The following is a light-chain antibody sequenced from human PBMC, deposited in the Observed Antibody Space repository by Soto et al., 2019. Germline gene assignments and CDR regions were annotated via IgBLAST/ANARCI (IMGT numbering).Light chain of an antibody. V-gene: IGLV1-44*01. J-gene: IGLJ1*01. CDR2: TND. Sequence: QSVLTQPPSASGTPGQRVTISCSGSTANIGTNTVNWFQHLPGSAPKLLIYTNDQRPSGVPDRFSGSRSGTSASLAISGLQSEDEADYYCATWDDSVYVFGTGTKV. CDR3: ATWDDSVYV. CDR1: TANIGTNT.